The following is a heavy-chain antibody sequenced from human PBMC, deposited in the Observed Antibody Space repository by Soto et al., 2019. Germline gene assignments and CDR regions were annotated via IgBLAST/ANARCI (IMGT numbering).Heavy chain of an antibody. CDR2: IIPVFGTT. CDR1: GGLFSSYA. CDR3: ARGGSGYVWFNEF. Sequence: QERLVQSGAEVKKSGSSVKVSCKASGGLFSSYAVSWVRQAPGQGLEWMGGIIPVFGTTYYAQKFQGRVTITADESTNTAYMELSSLRSDDTAMYYCARGGSGYVWFNEFWGQGTLVSVSS. J-gene: IGHJ4*02. V-gene: IGHV1-69*01. D-gene: IGHD3-22*01.